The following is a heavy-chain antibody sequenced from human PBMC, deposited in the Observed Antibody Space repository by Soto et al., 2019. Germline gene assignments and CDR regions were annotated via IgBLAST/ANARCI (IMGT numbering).Heavy chain of an antibody. Sequence: QVQLVQSGAEVKKPGSSVKVSCKASGGTFSSYAISWVRQAPGQGLEWMGGIIPIFGTANYAQKFQGRVTITADESKRTAYMELSSLRSEDTAVYYCARGEHVDTAMVTNAFDIWGQGTMVTVSS. J-gene: IGHJ3*02. D-gene: IGHD5-18*01. CDR3: ARGEHVDTAMVTNAFDI. CDR2: IIPIFGTA. V-gene: IGHV1-69*01. CDR1: GGTFSSYA.